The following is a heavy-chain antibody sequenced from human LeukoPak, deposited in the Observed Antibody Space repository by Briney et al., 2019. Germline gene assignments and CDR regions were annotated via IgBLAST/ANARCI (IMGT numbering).Heavy chain of an antibody. CDR3: AKDRRACSSSSCYYRFDY. Sequence: GGSLRLSCAASEFTFSSYAMSWVRQAPGKGLEWVSAISDSGGITYYADSVKGRFTVSRDNSKNTMYLQMNSLRAEDTAVYYCAKDRRACSSSSCYYRFDYWGQGTLVTVSS. D-gene: IGHD2-2*01. CDR1: EFTFSSYA. CDR2: ISDSGGIT. V-gene: IGHV3-23*01. J-gene: IGHJ4*02.